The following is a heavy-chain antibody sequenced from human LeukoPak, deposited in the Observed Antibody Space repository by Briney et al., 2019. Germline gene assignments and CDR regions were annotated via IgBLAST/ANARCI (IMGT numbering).Heavy chain of an antibody. V-gene: IGHV3-23*01. CDR1: GFTFSSYA. D-gene: IGHD5-24*01. J-gene: IGHJ4*02. CDR3: ASRSRDGYNTNDY. CDR2: ISGSGGST. Sequence: PGGSLRLSCAASGFTFSSYAMSWVRQAPGKGLEWVSAISGSGGSTYYADSVKGRFTISRDNSKNTLYLQMNSLRAEDTAVYCCASRSRDGYNTNDYWGQGTLVTVSS.